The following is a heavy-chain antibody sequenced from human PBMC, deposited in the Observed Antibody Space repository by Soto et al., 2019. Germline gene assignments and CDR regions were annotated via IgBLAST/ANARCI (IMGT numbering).Heavy chain of an antibody. D-gene: IGHD6-19*01. V-gene: IGHV1-69*13. CDR3: ARTIALAGPGAFDI. CDR2: IIPIFGTA. Sequence: ASVKVSCKASGGTFSSYAISWVRQAPGQGLEWMGGIIPIFGTANYAQKFQGRVTITADESTSTAYMELSSLRSEDTAVYYCARTIALAGPGAFDISCTATMVTV. J-gene: IGHJ3*02. CDR1: GGTFSSYA.